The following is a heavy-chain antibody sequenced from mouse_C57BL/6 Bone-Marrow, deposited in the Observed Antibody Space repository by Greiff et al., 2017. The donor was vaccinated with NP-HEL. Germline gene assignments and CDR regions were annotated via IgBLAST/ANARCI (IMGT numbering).Heavy chain of an antibody. V-gene: IGHV1-59*01. CDR2: IDPSDSYT. Sequence: QVQLQQSGAELVRPGTSVKLSCKASGYTFTSYWMHWVKQRPGQGLEWIGVIDPSDSYTNYNQKFKGKATLTVDTSSSTAYMQLSSLTSEDSAVYYCARGNLTTVVADYWGQGTTLTVSS. CDR3: ARGNLTTVVADY. D-gene: IGHD1-1*01. J-gene: IGHJ2*01. CDR1: GYTFTSYW.